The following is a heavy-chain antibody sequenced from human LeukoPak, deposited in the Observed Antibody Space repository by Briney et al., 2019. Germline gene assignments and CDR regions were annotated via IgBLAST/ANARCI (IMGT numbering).Heavy chain of an antibody. Sequence: GGSLRLSCAASGFTFSSYAMSWVRQAPGKGLEWVSAISGSGGSTYYADSVKGRFTISRDNSKNTLYLQMNSLRAEDTAVYYCAKDIRAFSGSSPIDYWGQGTLVTVSS. CDR3: AKDIRAFSGSSPIDY. D-gene: IGHD6-13*01. V-gene: IGHV3-23*01. CDR2: ISGSGGST. CDR1: GFTFSSYA. J-gene: IGHJ4*02.